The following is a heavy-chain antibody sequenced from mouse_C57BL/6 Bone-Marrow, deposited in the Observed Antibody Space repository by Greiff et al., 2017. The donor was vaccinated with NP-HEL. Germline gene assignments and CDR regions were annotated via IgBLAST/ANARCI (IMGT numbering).Heavy chain of an antibody. D-gene: IGHD2-1*01. J-gene: IGHJ2*01. CDR2: IHPSDSDT. CDR3: ARHENGNYGFDY. V-gene: IGHV1-74*01. CDR1: GYTFTSYW. Sequence: QVQLQQPGAELVKPGASVKVSCKASGYTFTSYWMHWVKQRPGQGLEWIGRIHPSDSDTNYNQKFKGKATLTVDKSSSTVYMELSRLTSEDSAVYFCARHENGNYGFDYWGQGTTLTVSS.